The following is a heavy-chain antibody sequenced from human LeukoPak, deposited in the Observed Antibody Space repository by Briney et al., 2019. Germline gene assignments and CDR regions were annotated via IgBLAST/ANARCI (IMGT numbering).Heavy chain of an antibody. J-gene: IGHJ4*02. CDR3: ARTDMVRGVITQLDY. V-gene: IGHV4-59*08. CDR1: GGSISSHY. D-gene: IGHD3-10*01. Sequence: YPSETLSLTCTVSGGSISSHYWSWIRQPPGKGLEWIAYLFDSVNTKDNPSLQSRLTLSADTSKNQFSLRLSSVTAADTAVYYCARTDMVRGVITQLDYWGQGTLVTVSS. CDR2: LFDSVNT.